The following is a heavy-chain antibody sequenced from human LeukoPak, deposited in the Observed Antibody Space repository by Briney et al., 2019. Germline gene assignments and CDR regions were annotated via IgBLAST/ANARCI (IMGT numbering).Heavy chain of an antibody. Sequence: SETLSLTCTVSGGSISGSNYYWGWIRQPPGKGLEWIGNIYYSRSTNYNPSLKSRVTISVDTSKNQFSLKLSSVTAADTAVYYCARVDSSNWYEYRGYFDYWGQGTLVTVSS. J-gene: IGHJ4*02. V-gene: IGHV4-39*07. D-gene: IGHD6-13*01. CDR3: ARVDSSNWYEYRGYFDY. CDR2: IYYSRST. CDR1: GGSISGSNYY.